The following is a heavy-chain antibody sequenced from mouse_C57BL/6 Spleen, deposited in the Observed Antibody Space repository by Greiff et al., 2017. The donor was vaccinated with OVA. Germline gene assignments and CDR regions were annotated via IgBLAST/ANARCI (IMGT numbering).Heavy chain of an antibody. CDR1: GYTFTDYY. CDR3: ARDYYGSRAMDY. Sequence: QVQLKQSGAELVRPGASVKLSCKASGYTFTDYYINWVKQRPGQGLEWIARIYPGSGNTYYNEKFKGKATLTAEKSSSTAYMQLSSLTSEDSAVYFCARDYYGSRAMDYWGQGTSVTVSS. CDR2: IYPGSGNT. J-gene: IGHJ4*01. D-gene: IGHD1-1*01. V-gene: IGHV1-76*01.